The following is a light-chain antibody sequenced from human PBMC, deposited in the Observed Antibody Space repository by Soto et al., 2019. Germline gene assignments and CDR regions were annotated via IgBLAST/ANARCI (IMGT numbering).Light chain of an antibody. Sequence: DIQMTLSPSSLSTSVGDRVTITCRASQSISTYLNWYQQKPGKAPKLLIYAASSLQSGVPSRFSGSGSGTNFPLTISSLQPEDFATYYCQQSYSTPRTFGQGAKLEIK. V-gene: IGKV1-39*01. CDR1: QSISTY. J-gene: IGKJ2*01. CDR3: QQSYSTPRT. CDR2: AAS.